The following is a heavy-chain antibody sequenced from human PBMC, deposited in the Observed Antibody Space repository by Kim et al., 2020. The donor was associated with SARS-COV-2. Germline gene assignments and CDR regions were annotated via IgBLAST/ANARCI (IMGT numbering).Heavy chain of an antibody. V-gene: IGHV4-59*01. J-gene: IGHJ4*02. CDR3: ARDAKFAEFDY. CDR2: T. Sequence: TNSNPSLKSRVTISVDTSKTQFSLKLSSVTAADTAVYYCARDAKFAEFDYWGQGTLVTVSS.